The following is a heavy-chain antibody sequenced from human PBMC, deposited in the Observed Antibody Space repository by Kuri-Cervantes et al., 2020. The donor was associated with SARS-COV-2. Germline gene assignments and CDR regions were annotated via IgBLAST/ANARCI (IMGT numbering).Heavy chain of an antibody. CDR2: IYYNGST. V-gene: IGHV4-61*01. CDR3: ARHDYGDPLTYYYGMDV. D-gene: IGHD4-17*01. Sequence: ESLKISCTVSGSSVSSGSYYWSWIRQPPGKGLEWIGYIYYNGSTNYNPSLKSRVTISVDTSKNQFSLKLSSVTAADTAMYYRARHDYGDPLTYYYGMDVWGQGTTVTVSS. J-gene: IGHJ6*02. CDR1: GSSVSSGSYY.